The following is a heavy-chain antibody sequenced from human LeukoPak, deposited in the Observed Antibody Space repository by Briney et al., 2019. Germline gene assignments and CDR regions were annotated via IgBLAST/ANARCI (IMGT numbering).Heavy chain of an antibody. CDR2: ISSSSSTI. Sequence: GGSLRLSCAASGFTFSSYEMNWVRQAPGKGLEWVSYISSSSSTIYYADSVKGRFTISRDNAKNSLYLQMNSLRAEDTAVYYCARDYYDSSGYDYFDYWGQGTLATVSS. J-gene: IGHJ4*02. CDR1: GFTFSSYE. D-gene: IGHD3-22*01. CDR3: ARDYYDSSGYDYFDY. V-gene: IGHV3-48*01.